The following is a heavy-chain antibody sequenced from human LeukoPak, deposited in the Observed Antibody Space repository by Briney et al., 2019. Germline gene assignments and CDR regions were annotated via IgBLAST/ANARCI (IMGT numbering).Heavy chain of an antibody. CDR3: AKDGGYSRSGGMDV. Sequence: ASVKVSCKASGGTFSSYAISWVRQAPGQGLEWMGGIIPIFGTANYAQKFQGRVTITADESTSTAYMELSSLRSEDTAVYYCAKDGGYSRSGGMDVWGQGTTVTVSS. CDR2: IIPIFGTA. J-gene: IGHJ6*02. CDR1: GGTFSSYA. D-gene: IGHD6-13*01. V-gene: IGHV1-69*13.